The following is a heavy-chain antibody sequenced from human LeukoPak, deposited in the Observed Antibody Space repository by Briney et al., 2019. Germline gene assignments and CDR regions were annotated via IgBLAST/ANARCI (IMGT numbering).Heavy chain of an antibody. CDR3: GRVYSGYPDF. J-gene: IGHJ4*02. CDR1: GFTFSSYI. CDR2: ISPGKNYI. D-gene: IGHD5-12*01. Sequence: PGGSLRLSCAASGFTFSSYIMSWVRQAPGEGLEWVSSISPGKNYIYYADSVKGRFTISRDNAKDSLYLQMNSLRAEDTAVYYCGRVYSGYPDFWGRGTLVTVSS. V-gene: IGHV3-21*01.